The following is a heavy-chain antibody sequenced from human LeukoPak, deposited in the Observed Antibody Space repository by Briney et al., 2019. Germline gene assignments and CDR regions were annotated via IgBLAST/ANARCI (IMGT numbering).Heavy chain of an antibody. CDR2: ISYDGSNK. CDR3: ATDFYDST. D-gene: IGHD3-22*01. V-gene: IGHV3-30-3*01. J-gene: IGHJ5*02. Sequence: GGSLRLSCAASGFTFSSYAMHWVRQAPGKGLEWVAVISYDGSNKYYADSVKGRFTISRDNSKNTLYLQMNSLRTEDTAVYYCATDFYDSTWGQGTLVTVSS. CDR1: GFTFSSYA.